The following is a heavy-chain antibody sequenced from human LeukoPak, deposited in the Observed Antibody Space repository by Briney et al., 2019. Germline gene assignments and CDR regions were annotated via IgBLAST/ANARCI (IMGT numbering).Heavy chain of an antibody. CDR1: GFIFSDYW. D-gene: IGHD1-26*01. CDR2: IVTDGGFT. V-gene: IGHV3-74*01. J-gene: IGHJ4*02. Sequence: PGGSLRLSCAASGFIFSDYWMHWVRQAPGKGLVWVSRIVTDGGFTRYADSVQGRFIISRDTAKNTLFLQMNSLRAEDTAVYYCAREAKVGGALQYWGQGILVTVSS. CDR3: AREAKVGGALQY.